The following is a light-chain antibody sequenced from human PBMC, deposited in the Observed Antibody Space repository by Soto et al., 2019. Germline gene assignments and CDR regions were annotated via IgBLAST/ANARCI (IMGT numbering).Light chain of an antibody. CDR3: QQTDSTPQT. CDR2: AAS. CDR1: QSIRNY. J-gene: IGKJ1*01. V-gene: IGKV1-39*01. Sequence: DIQMTQSPSSLSASVGDRVTISCRASQSIRNYVSWYQQKPGTAPKLLIRAASTLQSGVPSSCSVSGSGTDFTRTISSLQIEDFATYFCQQTDSTPQTFGQGTNVEI.